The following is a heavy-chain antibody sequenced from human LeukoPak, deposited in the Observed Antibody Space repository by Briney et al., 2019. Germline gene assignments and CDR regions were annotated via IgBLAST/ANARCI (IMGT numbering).Heavy chain of an antibody. CDR3: AREYSGANTMIVDY. J-gene: IGHJ4*02. D-gene: IGHD1-26*01. CDR2: IIPIFGTA. CDR1: GGTFSSYA. V-gene: IGHV1-69*13. Sequence: SVKVSCKASGGTFSSYAISWVRQAPGQGLEWMRGIIPIFGTANYAQKFQGRVTITADESTSTAYMELSSLRSEDTAVYYCAREYSGANTMIVDYWGQGTLVTVSS.